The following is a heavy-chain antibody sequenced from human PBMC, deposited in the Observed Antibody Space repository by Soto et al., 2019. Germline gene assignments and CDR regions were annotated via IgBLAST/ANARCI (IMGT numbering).Heavy chain of an antibody. CDR1: GFTFSSYW. CDR3: ARTTVTTSANWFDP. D-gene: IGHD4-4*01. Sequence: GGSLRLSCAASGFTFSSYWMSWVRQAPGKGLEWVANIKQDGSEKYYVDSVKGRFTISRDNAKNSLYLQMNSLRAEDTAVYYCARTTVTTSANWFDPWGQGTLVTVS. J-gene: IGHJ5*02. V-gene: IGHV3-7*01. CDR2: IKQDGSEK.